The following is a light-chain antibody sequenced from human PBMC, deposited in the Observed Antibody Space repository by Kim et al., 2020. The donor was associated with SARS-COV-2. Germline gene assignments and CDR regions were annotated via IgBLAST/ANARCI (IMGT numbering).Light chain of an antibody. Sequence: GETVTIPCTPSRGRVDGNFLEWEPARPGGVPTAVIYEDDQRPSGVSDRFSGSIDNSSNSASLTISGLRTEDEADYYCQSYNRDNVLFGGGTQLTVL. J-gene: IGLJ2*01. CDR2: EDD. CDR1: RGRVDGNF. CDR3: QSYNRDNVL. V-gene: IGLV6-57*03.